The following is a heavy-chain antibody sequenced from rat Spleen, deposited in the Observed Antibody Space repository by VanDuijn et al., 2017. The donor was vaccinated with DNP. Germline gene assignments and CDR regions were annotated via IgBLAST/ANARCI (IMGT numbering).Heavy chain of an antibody. V-gene: IGHV2-15*01. CDR3: TRTGSYKSGYYFDF. D-gene: IGHD4-3*01. J-gene: IGHJ2*01. CDR2: IWSGGTT. CDR1: GFSLSSYG. Sequence: QVQLKESGPGLVQPSQTLSLTCTVSGFSLSSYGVIWVRQPPGKGLEWMGTIWSGGTTDYNPAFKSRLSISRDTSESQVFLKMNSLQTEDTAIYFCTRTGSYKSGYYFDFWGQGVMVTVSS.